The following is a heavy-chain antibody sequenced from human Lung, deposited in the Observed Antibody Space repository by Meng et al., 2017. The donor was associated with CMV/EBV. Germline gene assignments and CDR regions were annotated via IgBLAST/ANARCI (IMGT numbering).Heavy chain of an antibody. CDR2: INPNSGGT. V-gene: IGHV1-2*02. CDR3: ARDFFGELLGWFDP. J-gene: IGHJ5*02. Sequence: ASXXVSXKASGYTFTGYYMHWVRQAPGQGLEWMGWINPNSGGTNYAQKFQGRVTMTRDTSISTAYMELSRLRSDDTAVYYCARDFFGELLGWFDPWGQASLVTVSS. CDR1: GYTFTGYY. D-gene: IGHD1-26*01.